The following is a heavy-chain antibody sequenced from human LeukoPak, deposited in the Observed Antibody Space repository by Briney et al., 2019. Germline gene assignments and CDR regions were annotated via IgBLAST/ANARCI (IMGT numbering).Heavy chain of an antibody. CDR2: FDPEDGET. J-gene: IGHJ6*04. V-gene: IGHV1-24*01. Sequence: ASVKVSCKVSGSTLTKLSVHWVRQTPGKGLEWMGGFDPEDGETINGQKLQGRVTMTEDTSTDTAYMELSSLRSEDTAVYYCATLMFRGVIGDDYYGMDVWGKGTTVTVSS. CDR1: GSTLTKLS. D-gene: IGHD3-10*01. CDR3: ATLMFRGVIGDDYYGMDV.